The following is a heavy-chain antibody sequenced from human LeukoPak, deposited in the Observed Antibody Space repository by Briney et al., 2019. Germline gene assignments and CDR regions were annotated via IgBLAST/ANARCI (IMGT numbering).Heavy chain of an antibody. CDR1: GFTISDYP. CDR2: NSGSGTNT. D-gene: IGHD4-17*01. J-gene: IGHJ3*02. V-gene: IGHV3-23*01. Sequence: GSLRLSCAASGFTISDYPMSCVRPPPGEGLEWVSTNSGSGTNTHYADSVKGRFTISRDNSKNTVFLQMNSLRAGDTAVYYCAKQYGDYAGEAFDIWGQGTRVTVSS. CDR3: AKQYGDYAGEAFDI.